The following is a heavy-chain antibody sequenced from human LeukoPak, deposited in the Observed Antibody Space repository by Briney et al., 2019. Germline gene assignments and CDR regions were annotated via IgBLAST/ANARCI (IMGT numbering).Heavy chain of an antibody. CDR2: INPSGGST. V-gene: IGHV1-46*01. J-gene: IGHJ5*02. CDR3: ARDNSVEDTAWWFDP. CDR1: GYTFTSYY. D-gene: IGHD4-23*01. Sequence: ASVKVSCKASGYTFTSYYMHWVRQAPGQGLEWMGIINPSGGSTSYAQEFQGRVTMTRDMSTSTDYMELSSLRSEGTAVYYCARDNSVEDTAWWFDPWGQGTLVTVSS.